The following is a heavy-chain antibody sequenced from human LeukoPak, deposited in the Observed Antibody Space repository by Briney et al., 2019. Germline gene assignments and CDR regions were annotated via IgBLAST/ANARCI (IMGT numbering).Heavy chain of an antibody. J-gene: IGHJ4*02. V-gene: IGHV3-74*01. D-gene: IGHD3-10*01. CDR2: INSDGSST. CDR1: GFTFSSYW. Sequence: GGSLRLSCAASGFTFSSYWMHWVRQAPGKGLVWVSRINSDGSSTSYADSVKGRFTISRDNAKNTLYLQMNSLRAEDTAVYYCARVKILWFGEFSPFDYWGQGTLVTVSS. CDR3: ARVKILWFGEFSPFDY.